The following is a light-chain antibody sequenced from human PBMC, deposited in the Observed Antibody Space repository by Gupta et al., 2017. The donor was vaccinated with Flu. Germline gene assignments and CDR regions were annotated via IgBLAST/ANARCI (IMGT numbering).Light chain of an antibody. CDR1: GSNIGNNY. CDR2: VNN. V-gene: IGLV1-51*01. J-gene: IGLJ3*02. CDR3: GTWDSSLSAGV. Sequence: QSVLTQPPSVSAAPGQRVTISCSGSGSNIGNNYVSWYQQFPGTAPKLLIYVNNKRPSGIPDRFSGSKSGTSATLGITGLQTGDEADYYCGTWDSSLSAGVFGGGTKLTVL.